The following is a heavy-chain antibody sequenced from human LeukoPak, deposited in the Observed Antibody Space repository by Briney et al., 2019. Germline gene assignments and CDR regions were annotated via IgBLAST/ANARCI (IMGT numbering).Heavy chain of an antibody. CDR3: ARDLYRIVVVPHYFDY. Sequence: GSLRLSCAASGFTFSSSWMSWVRQAPGKGLEWVANIQQDGSDKYYVDSVKGRFTISRDNAKNSLYLQMNSLRAEDTAVYYCARDLYRIVVVPHYFDYWGQGTLVTVSS. CDR2: IQQDGSDK. J-gene: IGHJ4*02. D-gene: IGHD3-22*01. V-gene: IGHV3-7*01. CDR1: GFTFSSSW.